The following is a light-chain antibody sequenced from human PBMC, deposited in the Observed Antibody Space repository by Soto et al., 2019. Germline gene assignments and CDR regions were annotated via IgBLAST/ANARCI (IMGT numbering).Light chain of an antibody. CDR1: HDISNY. CDR3: QQFDEPNLT. CDR2: EAS. J-gene: IGKJ4*01. V-gene: IGKV1-33*01. Sequence: DIQMTQSPSSLSASVGDRVIITCQASHDISNYLNWFQQKPGKAPNLLIYEASTLEEVVPSRFSGSGSGTHFTLTISSLQPEDVATYFCQQFDEPNLTFGGGTKVAIK.